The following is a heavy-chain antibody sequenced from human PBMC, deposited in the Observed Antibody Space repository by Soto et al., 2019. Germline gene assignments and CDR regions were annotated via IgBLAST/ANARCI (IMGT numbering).Heavy chain of an antibody. V-gene: IGHV3-74*01. J-gene: IGHJ4*02. CDR2: INSDGSST. D-gene: IGHD2-15*01. CDR3: VRTSLVVAAATREDY. CDR1: GFTFSSYW. Sequence: HGGSLRLSCAASGFTFSSYWMHWVRQAPGKGLVWVSRINSDGSSTSYADSVKGRFTISRDNAKNTLYLQMNSLRAEDTALYYCVRTSLVVAAATREDYWGQGTLVTVSS.